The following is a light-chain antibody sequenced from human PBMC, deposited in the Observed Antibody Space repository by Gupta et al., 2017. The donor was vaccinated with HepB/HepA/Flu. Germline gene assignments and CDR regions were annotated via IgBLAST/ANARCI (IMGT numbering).Light chain of an antibody. CDR2: END. CDR3: GTWDSSLSGGV. J-gene: IGLJ2*01. V-gene: IGLV1-51*01. Sequence: SVLAQPPSVSAAPGPQVTIPCSGSSSNIGNNYVSWYQQLPGTAPKLLIYENDKRPSGIPDRFSGSKSGTSATLAITGLQTGDEADYYCGTWDSSLSGGVFGGGTKLTVL. CDR1: SSNIGNNY.